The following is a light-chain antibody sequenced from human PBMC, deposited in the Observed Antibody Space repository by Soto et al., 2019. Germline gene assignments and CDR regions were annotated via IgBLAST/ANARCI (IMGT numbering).Light chain of an antibody. V-gene: IGKV3-11*01. CDR1: QSVSSY. CDR3: QQRINWPFT. CDR2: DAV. Sequence: ETVLTQSPATLSLSPGERATLSCRASQSVSSYLAWYQQKPGQAPRLLIYDAVNRATGIPARFSGSGSGTDFTLTIGSLEPEDSGVYYCQQRINWPFTFGGGTRVEIK. J-gene: IGKJ4*01.